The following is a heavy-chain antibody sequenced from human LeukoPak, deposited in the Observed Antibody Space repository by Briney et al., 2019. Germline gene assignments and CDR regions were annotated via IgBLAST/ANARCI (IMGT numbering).Heavy chain of an antibody. J-gene: IGHJ6*03. CDR2: INWNGGST. V-gene: IGHV3-20*04. D-gene: IGHD3-10*01. CDR1: AFTFDDYG. Sequence: SGGSLRLPCVASAFTFDDYGMSWVRQAPGKGLEWVSGINWNGGSTGYADSVKGRFTISRDNAKNSLYLQMNSLRAEDTALYYCARDRYGSGTMDVWGKGTTVTVSS. CDR3: ARDRYGSGTMDV.